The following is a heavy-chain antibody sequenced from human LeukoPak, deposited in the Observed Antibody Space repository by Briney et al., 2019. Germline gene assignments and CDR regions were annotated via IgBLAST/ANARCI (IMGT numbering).Heavy chain of an antibody. CDR2: ISGSGNSA. J-gene: IGHJ2*01. CDR3: AKNTLLSHWYFDL. CDR1: GFTFNSYG. Sequence: PGGSLRLSCAASGFTFNSYGMSWVRQAPGKGLEWVSAISGSGNSAYYADSVKGRFTISRDNSKNTLYLQMNSLRAEDTAVYYCAKNTLLSHWYFDLWGRGTLVTVSS. V-gene: IGHV3-23*01. D-gene: IGHD3-10*01.